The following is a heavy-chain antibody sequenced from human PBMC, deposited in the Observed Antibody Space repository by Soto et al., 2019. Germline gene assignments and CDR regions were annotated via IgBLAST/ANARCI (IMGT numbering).Heavy chain of an antibody. D-gene: IGHD1-26*01. CDR3: ARRGKLYYYYGMDV. J-gene: IGHJ6*02. Sequence: PSETLSLTCAVSGGSISSGNWWSWVRQPPGKGLEWIGEIYHSGSTNYNPSLKSRVTISVDKSKNQFSLKLSSVTAADTAVYYCARRGKLYYYYGMDVWAKGPRSPSP. V-gene: IGHV4-4*02. CDR1: GGSISSGNW. CDR2: IYHSGST.